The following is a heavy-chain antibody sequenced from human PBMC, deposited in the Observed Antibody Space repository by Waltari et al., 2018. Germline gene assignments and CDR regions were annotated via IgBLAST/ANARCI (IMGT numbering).Heavy chain of an antibody. CDR2: IKTRTGDGTR. J-gene: IGHJ4*02. Sequence: EVQLVESGGGLVKPGGSLRLSCVGSGFTFGDAWMNWVRHAPGKGLEWVGRIKTRTGDGTRDYTAPVEGRFTISRDDSKNTLYLQMNSLKTEDTAVYYCTTDLRYCSGGSCFTRDYWGQGTLVTVSS. CDR1: GFTFGDAW. CDR3: TTDLRYCSGGSCFTRDY. D-gene: IGHD2-15*01. V-gene: IGHV3-15*01.